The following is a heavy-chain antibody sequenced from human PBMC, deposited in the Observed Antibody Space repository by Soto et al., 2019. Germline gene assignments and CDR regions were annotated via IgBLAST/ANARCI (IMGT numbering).Heavy chain of an antibody. CDR2: IYYSGST. V-gene: IGHV4-59*12. D-gene: IGHD1-26*01. CDR1: GGSISSYY. Sequence: SETLSLTCTVSGGSISSYYWSWIRQPPGKGLEWIGYIYYSGSTNYNPSLKSRVTISVDTSKNQFSLKLSSVTAADTAVYYCGRMVGATLVDLWGQGTLVTVSS. CDR3: GRMVGATLVDL. J-gene: IGHJ5*02.